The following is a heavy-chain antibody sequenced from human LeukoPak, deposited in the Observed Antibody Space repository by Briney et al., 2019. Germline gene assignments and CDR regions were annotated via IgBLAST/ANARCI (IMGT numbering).Heavy chain of an antibody. Sequence: GGSLRLSCAASGFTFRGYWMHWVRQAPGKGLVWVSRINSDGSSTSYADSVKGRFTISRDNAKNTLYLQMNSLRAEDTAVYYCARGDSGYYYTYYFDYWGQGTLVTVSS. D-gene: IGHD3-22*01. CDR1: GFTFRGYW. CDR2: INSDGSST. J-gene: IGHJ4*02. V-gene: IGHV3-74*01. CDR3: ARGDSGYYYTYYFDY.